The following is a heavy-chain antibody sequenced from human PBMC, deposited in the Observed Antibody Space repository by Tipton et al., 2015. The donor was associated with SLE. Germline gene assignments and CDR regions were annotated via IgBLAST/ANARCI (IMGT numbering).Heavy chain of an antibody. D-gene: IGHD3-10*01. CDR1: GGSISSYY. J-gene: IGHJ4*02. CDR3: AREEVGVFDY. Sequence: TLSLTCTVSGGSISSYYWSWIRQPPGKGLEWIGYIYYSGSTQYNPSLKNRVTISSHTSKNQFSLKLSSVTAADTAVYYCAREEVGVFDYWGQGTLVTVSS. CDR2: IYYSGST. V-gene: IGHV4-59*01.